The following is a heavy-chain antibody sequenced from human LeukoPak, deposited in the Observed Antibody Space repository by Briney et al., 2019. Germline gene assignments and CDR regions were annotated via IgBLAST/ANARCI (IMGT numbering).Heavy chain of an antibody. V-gene: IGHV1-69*13. D-gene: IGHD3-22*01. Sequence: ASVKVSCKASGGTFSSYAISWVRQAPGQGLEWMGGIIPIFGTANYAQKFQGRVTITADESTSTAYMELSSLRSEDTAVYYCARTQSSYYYDSSGYADAFDIWGQGTMVTVSS. CDR2: IIPIFGTA. J-gene: IGHJ3*02. CDR3: ARTQSSYYYDSSGYADAFDI. CDR1: GGTFSSYA.